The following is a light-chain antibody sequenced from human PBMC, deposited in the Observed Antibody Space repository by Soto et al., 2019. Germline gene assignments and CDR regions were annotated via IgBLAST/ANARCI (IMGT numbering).Light chain of an antibody. CDR3: QQYGTSPRLT. J-gene: IGKJ4*01. CDR1: ESFSSSY. CDR2: GAS. V-gene: IGKV3-20*01. Sequence: EIVLTQSPGTLSLSPGERATVSCRASESFSSSYLAWYQQRPGQAPRLLIYGASSRATGIPDRFSGSGSGTDFTLTISRLEPEDSAVYYCQQYGTSPRLTFGGGTKVDIK.